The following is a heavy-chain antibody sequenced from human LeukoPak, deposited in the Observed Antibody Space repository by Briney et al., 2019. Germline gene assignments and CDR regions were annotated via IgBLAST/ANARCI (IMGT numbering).Heavy chain of an antibody. V-gene: IGHV3-53*01. D-gene: IGHD3-22*01. CDR2: IYSGGST. J-gene: IGHJ4*02. CDR1: GFLVSDNY. Sequence: QAGGSLRLSCAASGFLVSDNYMSWVRQAPGQGLEWVSVIYSGGSTYYADSVKGRFTISRDNSKNTVFLQLNSLRAEDTAVYYCARYHYDSSGYPYYFDYWGQGTLVTVSS. CDR3: ARYHYDSSGYPYYFDY.